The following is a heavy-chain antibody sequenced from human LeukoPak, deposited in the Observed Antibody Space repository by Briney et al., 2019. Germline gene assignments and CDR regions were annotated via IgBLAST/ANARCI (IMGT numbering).Heavy chain of an antibody. CDR2: ISYDGSNK. CDR3: AKSGYSSEVDY. D-gene: IGHD6-19*01. J-gene: IGHJ4*02. Sequence: PGGSLRLSCAASGFTFSSYAMHWVRQAPGKGLEWVAVISYDGSNKYYADSVKGRFTISRDNSKNTLYLQMNSLRAEDTAVYYCAKSGYSSEVDYWGQGTLVTVSS. CDR1: GFTFSSYA. V-gene: IGHV3-30-3*02.